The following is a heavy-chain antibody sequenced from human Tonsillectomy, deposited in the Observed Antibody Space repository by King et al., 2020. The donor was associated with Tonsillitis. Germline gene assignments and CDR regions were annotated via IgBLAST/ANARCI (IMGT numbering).Heavy chain of an antibody. D-gene: IGHD3-22*01. CDR3: AKDSDSSGYYLPWFDY. CDR2: MSGSGGST. V-gene: IGHV3-23*04. J-gene: IGHJ4*02. Sequence: VQLVESGGGLVQPGGSLRLSCAASGFTFSSYAMSWVRQAPGKGLEWVSAMSGSGGSTNYADSVKGRFTISRENSKNTLYLQMNSLRAEETAVYYCAKDSDSSGYYLPWFDYWGQGTLVTVSS. CDR1: GFTFSSYA.